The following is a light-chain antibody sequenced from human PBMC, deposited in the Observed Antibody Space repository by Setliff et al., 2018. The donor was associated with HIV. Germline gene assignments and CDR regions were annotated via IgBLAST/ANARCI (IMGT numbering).Light chain of an antibody. CDR3: SSYTSTSTLFV. J-gene: IGLJ1*01. V-gene: IGLV2-14*03. CDR1: SSDVGGYNY. CDR2: DVS. Sequence: ALAQPASVSGSPGQSITISCTGTSSDVGGYNYVSWYQQHPGKAPKLRIYDVSNRPSGVSNRFSGSKSGDTASLTISGLQAEDEADYYCSSYTSTSTLFVFGTGTKVTVL.